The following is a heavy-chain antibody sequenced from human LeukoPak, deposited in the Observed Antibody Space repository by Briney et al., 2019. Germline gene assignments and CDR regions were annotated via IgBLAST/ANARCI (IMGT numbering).Heavy chain of an antibody. CDR2: ISSSGGGT. J-gene: IGHJ4*02. CDR1: GFTFSNYD. V-gene: IGHV3-23*01. CDR3: AKINSGSYTDC. Sequence: AGGSLRLSCAASGFTFSNYDMSWVRQAPGKGLEWVSSISSSGGGTYYADSVKGRFTISRDNSKNTLSLQMNSLKAEDTAVYYCAKINSGSYTDCWGQGTLVTVSS. D-gene: IGHD1-26*01.